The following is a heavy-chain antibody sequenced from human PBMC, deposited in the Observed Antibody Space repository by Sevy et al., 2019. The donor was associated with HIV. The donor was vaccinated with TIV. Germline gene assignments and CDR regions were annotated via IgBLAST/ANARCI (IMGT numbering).Heavy chain of an antibody. CDR1: GYTFTSYG. CDR2: IGAYNGNT. D-gene: IGHD3-22*01. Sequence: ASVKVSCKASGYTFTSYGISWVRQAPGQGLEWMGWIGAYNGNTNYAQKLQGRVTMTTDTSTSTAYMELRSLRSDDTAVYYCARDSNYYDSSGYYYYYGMDVWGQGTTVTVSS. V-gene: IGHV1-18*01. CDR3: ARDSNYYDSSGYYYYYGMDV. J-gene: IGHJ6*02.